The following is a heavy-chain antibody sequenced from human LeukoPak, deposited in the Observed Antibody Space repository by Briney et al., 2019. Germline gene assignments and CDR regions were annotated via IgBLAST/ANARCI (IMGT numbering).Heavy chain of an antibody. D-gene: IGHD4-17*01. Sequence: GASVKVSCKASGYTFTGYYMHWVRQAPGQGLEWMGWINPNSGGTNYAQKLQGRVTMTTDTSTSTAYMELRSLRSDDTAVYYCAREEEEGTYGEGYYYYYMDVWGKGTTVTISS. CDR1: GYTFTGYY. CDR3: AREEEEGTYGEGYYYYYMDV. J-gene: IGHJ6*03. V-gene: IGHV1-2*02. CDR2: INPNSGGT.